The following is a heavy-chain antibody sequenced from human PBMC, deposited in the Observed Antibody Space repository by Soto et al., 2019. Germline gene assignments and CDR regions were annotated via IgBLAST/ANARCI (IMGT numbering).Heavy chain of an antibody. CDR1: GFTFSSYW. D-gene: IGHD6-13*01. Sequence: GGSLRISCAASGFTFSSYWMHWVRQTPEKGLVWVSHINTDGSTTTYADSVKGRFTISRDNAKNTLFLQMNSLRAEDTAVYYCARGYSRIWYTCCDPWGQGTLLTVSS. CDR2: INTDGSTT. CDR3: ARGYSRIWYTCCDP. V-gene: IGHV3-74*01. J-gene: IGHJ5*02.